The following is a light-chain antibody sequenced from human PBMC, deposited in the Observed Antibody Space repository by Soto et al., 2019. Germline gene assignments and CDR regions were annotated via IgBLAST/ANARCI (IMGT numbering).Light chain of an antibody. V-gene: IGKV3-20*01. Sequence: VLKQSPGTLSLSPGEGASLSCRASQTVTNDYLAWYQQRPGQAPRLLIYGASSRATGIPDRFSGSGSGTDFTLTISRLEPEDFAVYYCQLYGRSRRATFGQGTRLEIK. CDR1: QTVTNDY. J-gene: IGKJ5*01. CDR3: QLYGRSRRAT. CDR2: GAS.